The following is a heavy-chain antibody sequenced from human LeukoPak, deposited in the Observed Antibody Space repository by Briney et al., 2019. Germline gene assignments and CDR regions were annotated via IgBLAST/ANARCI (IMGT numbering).Heavy chain of an antibody. Sequence: GGSLRLSCAASGFTFNYFWMHWVRQVPGKGLVRVSGINNDGTATYYADSVKGRFTISRDNAKNTVYLQMNGLRAEDTTVYYCATVSEYWGQGTLVTVSS. V-gene: IGHV3-74*01. CDR2: INNDGTAT. J-gene: IGHJ4*02. CDR1: GFTFNYFW. CDR3: ATVSEY.